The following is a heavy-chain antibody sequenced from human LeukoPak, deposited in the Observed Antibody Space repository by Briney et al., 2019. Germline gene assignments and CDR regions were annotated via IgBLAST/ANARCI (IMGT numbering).Heavy chain of an antibody. D-gene: IGHD2/OR15-2a*01. V-gene: IGHV1-69*13. CDR1: GDTFRRYA. CDR3: ARDRTGYGNYYFDS. J-gene: IGHJ4*02. Sequence: SVKLSCKASGDTFRRYAIGWVRQAPGQGLEWIGGIISTYGASNYAQKFQGRVTLTADESANTAYMELRGLRSEDTAVYYCARDRTGYGNYYFDSWGQGTPMTVSS. CDR2: IISTYGAS.